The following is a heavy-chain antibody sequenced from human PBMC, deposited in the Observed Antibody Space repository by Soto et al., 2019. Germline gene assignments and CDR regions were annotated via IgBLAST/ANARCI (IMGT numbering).Heavy chain of an antibody. D-gene: IGHD3-3*01. J-gene: IGHJ6*01. V-gene: IGHV5-10-1*01. CDR1: GYSLTSYW. CDR3: ARPGKEWHMDV. CDR2: IDPSDSYT. Sequence: SXESLKISCKGSGYSLTSYWISWVRQMPGKGLEWMGRIDPSDSYTNYSPSFQGHVTISADKSISTAYLQWSSLKASDTAMYYCARPGKEWHMDVWGQGNTVTVSS.